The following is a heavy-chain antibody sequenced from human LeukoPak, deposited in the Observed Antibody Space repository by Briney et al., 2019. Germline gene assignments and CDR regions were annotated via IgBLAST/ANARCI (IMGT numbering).Heavy chain of an antibody. J-gene: IGHJ4*02. Sequence: GGSLRLSCAASGFTFSSYWMHWVRQAPGKGLVWVSRINSDGSSTSYADSVKGRFTISRDNAKNTLYLQMNSLRAEDAALYYCARIFLSGSYDYWGQGTLVTVSS. D-gene: IGHD1-26*01. CDR2: INSDGSST. V-gene: IGHV3-74*01. CDR3: ARIFLSGSYDY. CDR1: GFTFSSYW.